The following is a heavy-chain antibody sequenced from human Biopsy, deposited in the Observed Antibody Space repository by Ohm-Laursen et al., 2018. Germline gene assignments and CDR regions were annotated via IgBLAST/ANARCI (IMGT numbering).Heavy chain of an antibody. CDR1: GGTFSNYG. D-gene: IGHD3-9*01. V-gene: IGHV1-69*06. CDR3: ATKLTGYFHH. CDR2: NIPILGTG. Sequence: GASVKVSCKAPGGTFSNYGVNWVRQAPGQGLEWLGGNIPILGTGNYAQKFQDRVTVVADTSTSTATMELRSLRPDDTAVYYCATKLTGYFHHWGQGTLVIVSS. J-gene: IGHJ1*01.